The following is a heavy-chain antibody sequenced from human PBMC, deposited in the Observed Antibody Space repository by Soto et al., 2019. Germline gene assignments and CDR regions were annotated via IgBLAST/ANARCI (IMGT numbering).Heavy chain of an antibody. D-gene: IGHD1-1*01. V-gene: IGHV4-34*01. J-gene: IGHJ5*02. CDR2: INHSGST. CDR1: GGSFSGYY. CDR3: ARGRNDGDWFDP. Sequence: PSETLSLTCAVYGGSFSGYYWSWIRQPPGKGLEWIGEINHSGSTNYNPSLKSRVTISVDTSKNQFSLKLSSVTAADTAVYYCARGRNDGDWFDPWGQGTLVTVSS.